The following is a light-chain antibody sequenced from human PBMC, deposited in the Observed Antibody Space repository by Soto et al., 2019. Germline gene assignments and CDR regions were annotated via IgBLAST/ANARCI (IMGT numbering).Light chain of an antibody. CDR3: QQYGRSPYT. Sequence: EIVLTQSPGTLSLSPGGRATLSCRASQSVTSSYLAWYQQKPGQAPRLLIYGASSRATGIPDRFSGSGSGTDFTLIISKLEPEDFAVYYGQQYGRSPYTFGQGTKLEIK. J-gene: IGKJ2*01. V-gene: IGKV3-20*01. CDR2: GAS. CDR1: QSVTSSY.